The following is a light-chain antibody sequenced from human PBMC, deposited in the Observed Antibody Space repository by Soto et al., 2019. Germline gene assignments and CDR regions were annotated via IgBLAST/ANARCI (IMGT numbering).Light chain of an antibody. Sequence: QSALTQPRSVSGSPGQSVTISCTGTSSDVGAYKYVSWYQQHPGKAPKLMIYDVTQRPSGVPDRFSGSKSGNTASLTISGLQAEDEADYYCCSYAGSNINVKFGGGTKLTVL. CDR3: CSYAGSNINVK. J-gene: IGLJ2*01. CDR1: SSDVGAYKY. V-gene: IGLV2-11*01. CDR2: DVT.